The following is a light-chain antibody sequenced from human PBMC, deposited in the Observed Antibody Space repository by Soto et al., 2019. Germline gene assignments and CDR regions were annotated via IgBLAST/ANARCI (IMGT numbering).Light chain of an antibody. CDR2: EVT. V-gene: IGLV2-14*01. CDR3: ASYTRVDSWV. CDR1: SSDVGAYDR. J-gene: IGLJ3*02. Sequence: QSALTQPASVSGSPGQSISISWTGTSSDVGAYDRVSWYQHHPGKAPKLLIYEVTNRPSGVSTRFSGSKSANTASLTISGLQPEDEASYYCASYTRVDSWVFGGGTKLTAL.